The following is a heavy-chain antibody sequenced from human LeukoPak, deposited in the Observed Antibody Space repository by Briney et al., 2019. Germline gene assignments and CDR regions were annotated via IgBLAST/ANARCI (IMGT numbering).Heavy chain of an antibody. CDR1: GFTFSSSA. CDR3: AREVGTPQAFDI. CDR2: VSGSGGVT. J-gene: IGHJ3*02. D-gene: IGHD1-26*01. V-gene: IGHV3-23*01. Sequence: GGSLRLSCAASGFTFSSSAMSWVRQAPGKGLEWVSVVSGSGGVTYYADSVRGRFTISRDNAKNSLYLQMNSLKAEDTAIYYCAREVGTPQAFDIWGQGTMVTVSS.